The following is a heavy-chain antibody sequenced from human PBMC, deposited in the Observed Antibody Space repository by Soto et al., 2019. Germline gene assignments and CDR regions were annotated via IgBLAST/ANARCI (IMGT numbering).Heavy chain of an antibody. V-gene: IGHV3-48*03. CDR1: GFTFTSYE. CDR3: AVTGIAAPGYYYYGMDV. CDR2: ISSSGSTT. Sequence: GGSLRLSCAASGFTFTSYEMNWVRQAPGKGLEWVSYISSSGSTTYYADSVKGRFTISRDNAKNSMYLQMNSLRAEDTAVYYCAVTGIAAPGYYYYGMDVWGQGTTVTVSS. J-gene: IGHJ6*02. D-gene: IGHD6-13*01.